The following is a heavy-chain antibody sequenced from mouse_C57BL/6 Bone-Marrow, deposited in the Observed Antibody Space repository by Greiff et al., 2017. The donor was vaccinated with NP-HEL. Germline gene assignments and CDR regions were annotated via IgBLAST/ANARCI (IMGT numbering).Heavy chain of an antibody. CDR3: ARSTTVEGAWFAY. J-gene: IGHJ3*01. D-gene: IGHD1-1*01. V-gene: IGHV1-64*01. CDR1: GYTFTSYW. Sequence: QVHVKQPGAELVKPGASVKLSCKASGYTFTSYWMHWVKQRPGQGLEWIGMIHPNSGSTKYNEKFKSKATLTVDTSSSTAYMQLSSLTSEDSAVYYCARSTTVEGAWFAYWGQGTLVTVSA. CDR2: IHPNSGST.